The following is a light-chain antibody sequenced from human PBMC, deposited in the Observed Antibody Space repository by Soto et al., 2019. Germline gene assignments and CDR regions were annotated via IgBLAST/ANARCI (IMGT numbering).Light chain of an antibody. CDR2: DAS. Sequence: DIQMTQSPSTLSASVGDRVTITCRASQSISSWLAWYQQKPGKAPKLLIYDASSLESEVPSRFSGSGSGTEFTLTISCLQPDDFATYYCQQYNSYSPTFGGGTKVEIK. V-gene: IGKV1-5*01. CDR3: QQYNSYSPT. CDR1: QSISSW. J-gene: IGKJ4*01.